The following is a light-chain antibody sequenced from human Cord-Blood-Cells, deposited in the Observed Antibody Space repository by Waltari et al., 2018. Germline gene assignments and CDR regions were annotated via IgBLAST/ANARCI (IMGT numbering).Light chain of an antibody. CDR1: SSDVGSHNF. J-gene: IGLJ2*01. CDR3: CSYAGSRYVV. V-gene: IGLV2-23*02. Sequence: QSALTHPASGPGSPGQSITISCPGTSSDVGSHNFFSWYQPHPGKAPKPMIYEVSKRPSGVSNRFSGSKSGNTASLTISGLQAEDEADYYCCSYAGSRYVVFGGGTKLTVL. CDR2: EVS.